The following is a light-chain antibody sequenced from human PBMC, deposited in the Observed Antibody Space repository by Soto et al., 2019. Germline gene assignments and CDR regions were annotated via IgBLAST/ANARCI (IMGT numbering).Light chain of an antibody. Sequence: EIVMTQSPATLSVSPGERATLSCRASQSVSSNLAWYQQKPGQAPRLLIYGASTRATGIPARFSGSGSGTDFTLPIISLQSEDFSVYYCQQYNNWPQTFGQGPKVEIK. CDR1: QSVSSN. J-gene: IGKJ1*01. CDR3: QQYNNWPQT. V-gene: IGKV3-15*01. CDR2: GAS.